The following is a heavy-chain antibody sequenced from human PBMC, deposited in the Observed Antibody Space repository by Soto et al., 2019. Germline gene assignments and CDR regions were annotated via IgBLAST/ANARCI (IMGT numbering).Heavy chain of an antibody. J-gene: IGHJ5*02. CDR2: IYRSATT. CDR1: GASVSTNGYY. CDR3: SLTTGGAAYLAPPNWFDP. D-gene: IGHD2-15*01. Sequence: QVQLRESGPGLIETSQTLSLTCTVSGASVSTNGYYWTRIRQHPETGLEWIGYIYRSATTFYNPSFRGRVILSRDTSQNFCSLRLTSLTAADTAVYYCSLTTGGAAYLAPPNWFDPWGQGTRVTVSS. V-gene: IGHV4-31*03.